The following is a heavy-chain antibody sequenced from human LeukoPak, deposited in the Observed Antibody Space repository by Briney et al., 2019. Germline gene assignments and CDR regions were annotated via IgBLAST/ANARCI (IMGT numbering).Heavy chain of an antibody. V-gene: IGHV3-48*01. J-gene: IGHJ2*01. CDR2: ISSSSSTI. Sequence: GGSLRLSCAASGFTFNSYSINWVRQAPGKGLEWVSYISSSSSTIYYADSVKGRFTISRDNAKNSLYLQMNSLRAEDTAVYYCARVYYSNSYDYWYFDLWGRGTLVTVSS. CDR1: GFTFNSYS. CDR3: ARVYYSNSYDYWYFDL. D-gene: IGHD6-13*01.